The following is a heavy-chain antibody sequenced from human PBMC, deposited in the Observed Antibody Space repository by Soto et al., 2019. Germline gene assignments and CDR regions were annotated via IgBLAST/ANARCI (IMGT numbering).Heavy chain of an antibody. CDR1: GFTFSSYA. CDR2: ISGSGVST. Sequence: PGGSLRLSCAASGFTFSSYAMSWVRQAPEKGLEWVSTISGSGVSTYYADSVKGRFTISRDNSKNTLYLQMNSLRAEDTAVYYCAKDRPSPVRWFDPWGQGTLVTVSS. V-gene: IGHV3-23*01. J-gene: IGHJ5*02. CDR3: AKDRPSPVRWFDP.